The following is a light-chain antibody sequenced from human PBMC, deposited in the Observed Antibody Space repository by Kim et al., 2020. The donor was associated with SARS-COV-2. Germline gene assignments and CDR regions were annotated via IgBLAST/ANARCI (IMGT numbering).Light chain of an antibody. Sequence: ALGQTVRITCQGDSLRSYYASWYQQKPGQAPILVIYGKNTRPSGTPDRFSGSRSGDTASLTITGAQAEDEADYYCNSRDSRGDHLLFGGGTQLTVL. CDR3: NSRDSRGDHLL. V-gene: IGLV3-19*01. CDR1: SLRSYY. J-gene: IGLJ3*02. CDR2: GKN.